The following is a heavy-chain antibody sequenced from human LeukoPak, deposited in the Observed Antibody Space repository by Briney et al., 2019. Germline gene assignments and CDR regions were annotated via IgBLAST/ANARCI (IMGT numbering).Heavy chain of an antibody. D-gene: IGHD5-18*01. J-gene: IGHJ4*02. CDR3: ARGGLDTRRGGYFDY. Sequence: PSETLSLTCTVSGDSINSRSYYWDWIRQPPGKGLEWIGEISHSGSTYYNPSLKSRVTVSVDTSKNQFSLRLSSVTAADTAVYYCARGGLDTRRGGYFDYWGQGILVTVSS. CDR1: GDSINSRSYY. CDR2: ISHSGST. V-gene: IGHV4-39*07.